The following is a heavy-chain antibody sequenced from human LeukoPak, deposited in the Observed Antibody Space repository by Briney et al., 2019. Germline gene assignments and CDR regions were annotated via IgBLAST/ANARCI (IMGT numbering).Heavy chain of an antibody. J-gene: IGHJ4*02. V-gene: IGHV4-59*01. CDR2: IYYSGST. CDR1: GGSISSYY. D-gene: IGHD6-13*01. CDR3: AREVAAAGTPFDY. Sequence: PSETLSLTCTVSGGSISSYYWSWIRQPPGKGLEWIGYIYYSGSTNYNPSLKSRVTISVDTSKNQFSLKLSSVTAADTAAYYCAREVAAAGTPFDYWGQGTLVTVSS.